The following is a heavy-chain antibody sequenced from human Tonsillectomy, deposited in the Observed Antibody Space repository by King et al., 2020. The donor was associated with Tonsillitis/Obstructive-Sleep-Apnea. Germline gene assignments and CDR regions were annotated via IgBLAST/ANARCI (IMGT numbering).Heavy chain of an antibody. CDR1: GFTLSGYE. J-gene: IGHJ6*02. CDR2: ITSSGAIT. D-gene: IGHD3-3*01. V-gene: IGHV3-48*03. CDR3: ARDTTITVFGVVLPEGLEV. Sequence: VQLVESGGGLVQPGGSLRLSCAASGFTLSGYEMNWVRQAPGKGLEWVAYITSSGAITFYADSVKGRFTISRDNAKNSLYLQMNSLRADDTAVYYCARDTTITVFGVVLPEGLEVWGQGTTVTVSS.